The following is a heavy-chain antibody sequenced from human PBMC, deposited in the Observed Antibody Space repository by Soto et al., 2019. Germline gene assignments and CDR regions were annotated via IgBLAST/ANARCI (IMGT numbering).Heavy chain of an antibody. D-gene: IGHD6-13*01. V-gene: IGHV1-69*01. CDR1: GGTFSSYA. J-gene: IGHJ6*02. CDR2: IIQIFGTA. CDR3: ARTFDSSSWYVASRDYGIDV. Sequence: QVQLVQSGAEVTKPGSSVKVSCKASGGTFSSYAISWVRQAPGQGLEWMGGIIQIFGTANYAQKFQGRVPITAEESTSTAYMELISLRSEDTAVYYCARTFDSSSWYVASRDYGIDVWGQGTTVTVSS.